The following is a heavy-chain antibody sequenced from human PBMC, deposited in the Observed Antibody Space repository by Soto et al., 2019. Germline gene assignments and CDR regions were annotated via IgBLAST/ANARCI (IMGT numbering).Heavy chain of an antibody. V-gene: IGHV3-23*01. D-gene: IGHD6-6*01. CDR2: ISNSGNSI. J-gene: IGHJ4*02. CDR3: ANIYSSRSSLRDS. CDR1: GFRFSSYA. Sequence: PGGSLRLSCTGSGFRFSSYAVSWVRQAPGKGLEWVSVISNSGNSIYYADSVKGRFTISRDNSKNTVYLQMNSLRVEDTAVYYCANIYSSRSSLRDSWGQGTPVTVSS.